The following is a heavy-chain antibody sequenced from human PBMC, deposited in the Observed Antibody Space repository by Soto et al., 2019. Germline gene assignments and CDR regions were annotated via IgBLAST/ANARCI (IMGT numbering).Heavy chain of an antibody. CDR3: ARWPLAITIFGVVTPPYYYYMDV. J-gene: IGHJ6*03. D-gene: IGHD3-3*01. CDR1: GGTFSSYT. CDR2: IIPILGIA. V-gene: IGHV1-69*02. Sequence: ASVKVSCKASGGTFSSYTITWVRQAPGQGLEWMGRIIPILGIANYAQKFQGRVTITADKSTSTAYMEVSSLRSEDTAVYYCARWPLAITIFGVVTPPYYYYMDVWCKGTTVIASS.